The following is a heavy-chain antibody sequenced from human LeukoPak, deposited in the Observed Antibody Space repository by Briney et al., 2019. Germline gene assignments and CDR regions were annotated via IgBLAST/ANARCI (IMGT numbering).Heavy chain of an antibody. CDR2: IIPIFGTA. Sequence: ASVKVSCKASGYTFTGYYMHWVRQAPGQGLEWMGGIIPIFGTANYAQKFQGRVTITADKSTSTAYMELSSLRSEDTAVYYCARAAETYNWNYVPVFDYWGQGTLVTVSS. D-gene: IGHD1-7*01. CDR1: GYTFTGYY. CDR3: ARAAETYNWNYVPVFDY. J-gene: IGHJ4*02. V-gene: IGHV1-69*06.